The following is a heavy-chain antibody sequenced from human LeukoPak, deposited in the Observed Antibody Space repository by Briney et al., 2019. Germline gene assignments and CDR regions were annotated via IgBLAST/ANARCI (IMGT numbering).Heavy chain of an antibody. D-gene: IGHD3-10*01. CDR1: GYSFTSYW. CDR2: IYPGDSDT. J-gene: IGHJ4*02. V-gene: IGHV5-51*01. CDR3: ARHPVREEGIASWFFDY. Sequence: GESLKISCKGSGYSFTSYWIGWVRQMPGKGLEWMGIIYPGDSDTRYSPFFQGQVTISADKSISTAYLQWSSLKASDTAMYYCARHPVREEGIASWFFDYWGQGTLVTVSS.